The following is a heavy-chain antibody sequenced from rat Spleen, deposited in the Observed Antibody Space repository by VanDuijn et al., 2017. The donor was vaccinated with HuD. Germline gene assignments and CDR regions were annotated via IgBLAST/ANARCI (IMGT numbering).Heavy chain of an antibody. CDR3: ARGPPFDY. V-gene: IGHV5-22*01. D-gene: IGHD3-1*01. J-gene: IGHJ2*01. CDR2: INYEGSRI. Sequence: EVQLVESGGGLVQPGRSLKVSCAASGFTFSNYYMAWVRQAPKKGLEWVASINYEGSRIYYGESVKGRFTISRHNAKSTLYLQMNSLRSEDTATYYCARGPPFDYWGQGVMVTVSS. CDR1: GFTFSNYY.